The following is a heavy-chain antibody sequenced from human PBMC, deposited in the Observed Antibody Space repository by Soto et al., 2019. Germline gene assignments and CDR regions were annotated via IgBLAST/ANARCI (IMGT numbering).Heavy chain of an antibody. V-gene: IGHV3-33*01. CDR2: IWFDGSKK. D-gene: IGHD5-12*01. CDR1: GFTFGRSG. J-gene: IGHJ4*02. CDR3: ARDLNTGYIDY. Sequence: QVQMVDSGGGVVQPGTSLRLSCVASGFTFGRSGMHWVRQAPGGALEWVAIIWFDGSKKYYADSVKGRLTVSRDNSKNTLYLQMVSLRGDDTAVYYCARDLNTGYIDYWGQGTLVTVSS.